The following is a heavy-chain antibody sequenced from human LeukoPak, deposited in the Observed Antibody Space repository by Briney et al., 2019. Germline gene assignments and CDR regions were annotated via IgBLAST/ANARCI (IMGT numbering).Heavy chain of an antibody. Sequence: PGGSLRLSCAASGFTFSSYGMNWVRQAPGKGLEWVSYISSSSSTIYYADSVKGRFTISRDNAKNSLYLQMNSLRDEDTAVYYCARDEIAYSSGWSVHWGQGTLVTVSS. CDR3: ARDEIAYSSGWSVH. D-gene: IGHD6-19*01. CDR1: GFTFSSYG. V-gene: IGHV3-48*02. CDR2: ISSSSSTI. J-gene: IGHJ4*02.